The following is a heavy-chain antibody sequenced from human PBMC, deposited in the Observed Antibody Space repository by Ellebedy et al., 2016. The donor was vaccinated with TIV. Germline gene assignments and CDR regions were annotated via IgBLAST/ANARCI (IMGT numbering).Heavy chain of an antibody. CDR2: INPNSGGT. V-gene: IGHV1-2*02. J-gene: IGHJ4*02. Sequence: ASVKVSCKASGYTFTGYYMHWVRQAPGQGLEWMGWINPNSGGTTYAQKFQGRVTMTTDTSTSTAYMELRSLRSDDTAVYYCARYCSGGSCYIGFDYWGQGTLVTVSS. CDR1: GYTFTGYY. D-gene: IGHD2-15*01. CDR3: ARYCSGGSCYIGFDY.